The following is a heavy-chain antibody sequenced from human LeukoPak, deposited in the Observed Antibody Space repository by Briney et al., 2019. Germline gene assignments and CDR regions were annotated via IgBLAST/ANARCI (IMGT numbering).Heavy chain of an antibody. CDR3: ARDIGSGWTYYYGMDV. J-gene: IGHJ6*02. CDR1: GYTFTSYA. CDR2: INTNTGNP. Sequence: ASVKVSCKASGYTFTSYAMNWVRQAPGQGLEWMGWINTNTGNPTYAQGFTGRFVFSLDTSVSTAYLQISSLKAEDTAVCYCARDIGSGWTYYYGMDVWGQGTTVTVSS. V-gene: IGHV7-4-1*02. D-gene: IGHD6-19*01.